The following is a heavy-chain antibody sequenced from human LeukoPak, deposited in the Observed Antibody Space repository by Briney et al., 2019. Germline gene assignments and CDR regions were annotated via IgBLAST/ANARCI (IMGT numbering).Heavy chain of an antibody. D-gene: IGHD2/OR15-2a*01. J-gene: IGHJ4*02. V-gene: IGHV3-11*04. CDR3: ARVLRSTYYFDY. Sequence: GGSLRLTCAASGFTFSDYYMSWIRQAPGKGLEWVSYISSSGSTIYYADSVKGRFTISRDNAKNSLYLQMNSLRAEDTAVYYCARVLRSTYYFDYWGQGTLVTVSS. CDR1: GFTFSDYY. CDR2: ISSSGSTI.